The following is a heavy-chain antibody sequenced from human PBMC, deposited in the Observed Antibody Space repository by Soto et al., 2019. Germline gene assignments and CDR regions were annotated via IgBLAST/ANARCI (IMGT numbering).Heavy chain of an antibody. D-gene: IGHD3-3*01. CDR3: ARVDDFWSGSTLQYYYYGMDV. CDR2: IWYDGSNK. V-gene: IGHV3-33*01. J-gene: IGHJ6*02. Sequence: VRLVESGGGLVQPGGSLRLSCAASGFTFSSYGMHWVRQAPGKGLEWVAVIWYDGSNKYYADSVKGRFTISRDNSKNTLYLQMNSLRAEDTAVYYCARVDDFWSGSTLQYYYYGMDVWGQGTTVTVSS. CDR1: GFTFSSYG.